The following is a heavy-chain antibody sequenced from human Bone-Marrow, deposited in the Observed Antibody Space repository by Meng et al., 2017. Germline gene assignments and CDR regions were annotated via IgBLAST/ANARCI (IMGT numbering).Heavy chain of an antibody. CDR1: GFTVSSNY. CDR2: IYSCGST. CDR3: ARTIFGVAPNWFDP. Sequence: GESLKISCAASGFTVSSNYMSWVRQAPGKGLEWVSVIYSCGSTYYADSVKGRFTISRDNSKNTLYLQMNSLRAEDTAVYYCARTIFGVAPNWFDPWGQGTLVTVSS. V-gene: IGHV3-66*03. J-gene: IGHJ5*02. D-gene: IGHD3-3*01.